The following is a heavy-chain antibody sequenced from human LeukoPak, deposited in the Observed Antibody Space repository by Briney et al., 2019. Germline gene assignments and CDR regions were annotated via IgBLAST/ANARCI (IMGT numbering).Heavy chain of an antibody. J-gene: IGHJ5*02. D-gene: IGHD3-22*01. CDR3: ARLSMIQYYDSSGYR. CDR2: INHSGST. CDR1: GGSFSGYY. V-gene: IGHV4-34*01. Sequence: PSETLSLTCAVYGGSFSGYYWSWIRQPPGKGLEWIGEINHSGSTNYNPSLKSRVTISVDTSKNQFSLKLSSVTAADTAVYYCARLSMIQYYDSSGYRWGQGTLVTVSS.